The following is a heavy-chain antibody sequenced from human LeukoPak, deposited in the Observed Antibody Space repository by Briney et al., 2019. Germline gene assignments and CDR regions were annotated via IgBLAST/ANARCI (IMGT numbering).Heavy chain of an antibody. D-gene: IGHD4-17*01. CDR2: IYHSGST. CDR1: GYSISSGYY. CDR3: ASQKTYGDYFRSRGYFDY. V-gene: IGHV4-38-2*02. J-gene: IGHJ4*02. Sequence: SETLSLTCTVSGYSISSGYYWGWIRQPPGKGLEWIGSIYHSGSTYYNPSLKSRVTISVDTSKNQFSLKLSSVTAADTAVYYCASQKTYGDYFRSRGYFDYWGQGTLVTVSS.